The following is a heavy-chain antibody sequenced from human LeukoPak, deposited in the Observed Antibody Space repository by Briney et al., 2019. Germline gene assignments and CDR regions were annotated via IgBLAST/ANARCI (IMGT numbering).Heavy chain of an antibody. CDR3: ARGDPADFDY. Sequence: SETLSLTCTVSGGSISSSSHYWGWIRQRPGKGLEWIGFIYYSGSPNYNPSLKSRGTISVDTSKNQFSLKLTSVTVADTAVYYCARGDPADFDYWGQGTLVTVSS. D-gene: IGHD5-24*01. V-gene: IGHV4-31*03. J-gene: IGHJ4*02. CDR1: GGSISSSSHY. CDR2: IYYSGSP.